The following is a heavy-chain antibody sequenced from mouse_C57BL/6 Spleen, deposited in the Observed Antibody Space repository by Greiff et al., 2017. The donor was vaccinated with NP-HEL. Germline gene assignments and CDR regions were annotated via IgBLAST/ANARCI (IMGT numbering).Heavy chain of an antibody. CDR1: GFTFSDYG. D-gene: IGHD2-1*01. V-gene: IGHV5-17*01. CDR3: ARGGIYYHWYFDV. J-gene: IGHJ1*03. CDR2: ISSGSSTI. Sequence: EVKVVESGGGLVKPGGSLKLSCAASGFTFSDYGMHWVRQAPEKGLEWVAYISSGSSTIYYADTVKGRFTISRDNAKNTLFLQMTRLRSEDTAMYYCARGGIYYHWYFDVWGTGTTVTVSS.